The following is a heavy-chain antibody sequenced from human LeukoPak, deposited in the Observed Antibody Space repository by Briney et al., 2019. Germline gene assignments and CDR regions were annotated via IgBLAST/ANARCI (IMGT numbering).Heavy chain of an antibody. D-gene: IGHD3-22*01. V-gene: IGHV3-21*01. Sequence: GGSLRLSCAASGFTFSSSSMNWVRQAPGKGLEWVSSISSSSSYIYYADSVKGRFTISRDNAKNSLYLQMNSLRAEGTAVYYCARMEAAYYDSSGYYSWGQGTLVTVSS. CDR1: GFTFSSSS. CDR3: ARMEAAYYDSSGYYS. CDR2: ISSSSSYI. J-gene: IGHJ4*02.